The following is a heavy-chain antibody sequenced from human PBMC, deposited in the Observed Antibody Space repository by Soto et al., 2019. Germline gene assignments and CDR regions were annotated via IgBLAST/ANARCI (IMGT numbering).Heavy chain of an antibody. J-gene: IGHJ3*02. CDR2: INPNSGGT. D-gene: IGHD3-10*01. Sequence: ASVKVSCKASGYTFTGYYMHWVRQAPGQGLEWMGWINPNSGGTNYAQKFQGWVTMTRDTSISTAYMELSRLRSDDTAVYYCALEYSGLGVKGNEHDAFDIWGQGTMVTVS. V-gene: IGHV1-2*04. CDR3: ALEYSGLGVKGNEHDAFDI. CDR1: GYTFTGYY.